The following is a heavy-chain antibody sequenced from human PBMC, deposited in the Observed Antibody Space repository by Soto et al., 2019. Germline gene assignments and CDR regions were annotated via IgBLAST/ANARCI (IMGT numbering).Heavy chain of an antibody. D-gene: IGHD2-2*01. V-gene: IGHV1-69*06. CDR3: ARAGPRDCSSTSCEYYYYYGMDV. Sequence: QVQLVQSGAEVKKPGSSVKVSCKASGGTFSSYAISWVRQAPGQGLEWMGGIIPIFGTANYAQKFQGRVTITAGKSTSTAYMELSSLRSEDTAVYYCARAGPRDCSSTSCEYYYYYGMDVWGQGTTVTVSS. CDR2: IIPIFGTA. CDR1: GGTFSSYA. J-gene: IGHJ6*02.